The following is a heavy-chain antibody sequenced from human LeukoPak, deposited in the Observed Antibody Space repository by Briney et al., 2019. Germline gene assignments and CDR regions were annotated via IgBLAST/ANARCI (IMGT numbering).Heavy chain of an antibody. D-gene: IGHD5-18*01. Sequence: PGGSLRLSCAASGFTFSSYGMHWVRQAPGKGLEWVAVIWYDGSNKYYADSVKGRFTISRDNSKNTLYLQMNSLRAEDTAVYYLAGQVRGAHSYGHYYYYMDVWGKGTTVTVSS. J-gene: IGHJ6*03. CDR2: IWYDGSNK. V-gene: IGHV3-33*01. CDR1: GFTFSSYG. CDR3: AGQVRGAHSYGHYYYYMDV.